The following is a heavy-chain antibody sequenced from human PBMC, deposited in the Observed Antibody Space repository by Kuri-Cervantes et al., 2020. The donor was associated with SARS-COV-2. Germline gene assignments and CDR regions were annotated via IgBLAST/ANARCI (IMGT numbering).Heavy chain of an antibody. D-gene: IGHD2-8*02. Sequence: SEKVSCKASGGTFSSYSVNWVRQAPGQGLEWMGRIIPTFDTTTYAQKFQGRVIFTADESSSTAYMEVNSLTSEDTAVYFCARSQGYCTANSCSWNWFDPWGQGTQVTVSS. CDR3: ARSQGYCTANSCSWNWFDP. CDR1: GGTFSSYS. J-gene: IGHJ5*02. V-gene: IGHV1-69*13. CDR2: IIPTFDTT.